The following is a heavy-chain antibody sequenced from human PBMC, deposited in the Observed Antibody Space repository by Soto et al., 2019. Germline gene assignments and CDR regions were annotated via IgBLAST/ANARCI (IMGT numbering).Heavy chain of an antibody. CDR2: ISAHNGNT. Sequence: ASVKVSCKGSGYTFNNYGITWVRQAPGQGLEWMGWISAHNGNTNYAQKLQGRLKLTTGTSTSTAYMELRSLRYDDTAVYYCARGEGFFDGLDVWGLGTKVTVSS. D-gene: IGHD1-26*01. J-gene: IGHJ6*02. CDR1: GYTFNNYG. V-gene: IGHV1-18*01. CDR3: ARGEGFFDGLDV.